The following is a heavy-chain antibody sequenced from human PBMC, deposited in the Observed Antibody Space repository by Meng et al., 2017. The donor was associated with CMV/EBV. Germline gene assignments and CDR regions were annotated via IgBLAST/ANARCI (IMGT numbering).Heavy chain of an antibody. CDR3: ARDGVVFGVVRLFDY. CDR2: INPNSGGT. CDR1: GYTFTGYY. Sequence: ASVKVSCKASGYTFTGYYMHWVRQAPGQGLEWMGWINPNSGGTNYAQKFKGRVTMTRDTSISTAYMELSRLRSDDTAVYYFARDGVVFGVVRLFDYWGQGTLVTVSS. V-gene: IGHV1-2*02. J-gene: IGHJ4*02. D-gene: IGHD3-3*01.